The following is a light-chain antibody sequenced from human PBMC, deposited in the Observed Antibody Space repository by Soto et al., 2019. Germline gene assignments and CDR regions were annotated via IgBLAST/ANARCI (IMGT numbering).Light chain of an antibody. Sequence: QAVVTQPPSVSGAPGQRVTISCTGSSSNIGAGYDVHWYQQLPGTAPKLLIYGNSNRPSGVPDRFSGAKSGTSASLAITGLQAEDGADYYCQSYDNSLSGVVFGGGTKLTVL. J-gene: IGLJ2*01. V-gene: IGLV1-40*01. CDR3: QSYDNSLSGVV. CDR2: GNS. CDR1: SSNIGAGYD.